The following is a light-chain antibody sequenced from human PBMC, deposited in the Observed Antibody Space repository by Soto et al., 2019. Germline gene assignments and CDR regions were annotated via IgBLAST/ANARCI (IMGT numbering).Light chain of an antibody. CDR3: QQSYTTPV. V-gene: IGKV1-39*01. CDR1: QSISRS. J-gene: IGKJ2*01. CDR2: AAS. Sequence: DLQMTQSPSALAASVGDRVTFTCRATQSISRSLNWYQQKPGKAPKLLIYAASTLQSGVPSRFSGRGSGTDFSLTINSLQPEDAATYYCQQSYTTPVFGQGTKLEIK.